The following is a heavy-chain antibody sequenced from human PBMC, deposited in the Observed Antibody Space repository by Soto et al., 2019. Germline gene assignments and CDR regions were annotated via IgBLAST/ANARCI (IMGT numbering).Heavy chain of an antibody. Sequence: PSETLSLTCAVYGGSFSGYYWSWIRQPPGKGLEWIGEINHSGSTNYNPSLKSRVTISVDTSKNQFSLKLSSVTAADTAVYYCARSLTLFDYWGQGTLVTVSS. CDR2: INHSGST. CDR1: GGSFSGYY. V-gene: IGHV4-34*01. J-gene: IGHJ4*02. D-gene: IGHD3-16*02. CDR3: ARSLTLFDY.